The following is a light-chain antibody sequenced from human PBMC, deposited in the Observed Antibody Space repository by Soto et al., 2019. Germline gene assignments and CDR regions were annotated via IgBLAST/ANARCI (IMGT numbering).Light chain of an antibody. CDR3: QVWDSSSDHYV. V-gene: IGLV3-21*02. CDR1: NIGSKG. CDR2: DDS. Sequence: SYELTQPPSVSVAPGQTARITCGGNNIGSKGVHGYQQKPGQAPVLVVYDDSDRPSGIPERFSGSNSGNTATLIISRVEAGDEADFYCQVWDSSSDHYVFGTGTKVTVL. J-gene: IGLJ1*01.